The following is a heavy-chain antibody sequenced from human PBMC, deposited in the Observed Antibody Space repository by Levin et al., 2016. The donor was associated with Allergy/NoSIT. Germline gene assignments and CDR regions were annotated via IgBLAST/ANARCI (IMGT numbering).Heavy chain of an antibody. D-gene: IGHD2-15*01. V-gene: IGHV4-31*02. CDR3: ARERSYCSGGSCYYYGYGR. J-gene: IGHJ6*02. Sequence: IRQPPGKGLEWIGYIYYSGSTYYNPSLKSRVTISVDTSKNQFSLKLSSVTAADTAVYYCARERSYCSGGSCYYYGYGRLGPRDHGHRLL. CDR2: IYYSGST.